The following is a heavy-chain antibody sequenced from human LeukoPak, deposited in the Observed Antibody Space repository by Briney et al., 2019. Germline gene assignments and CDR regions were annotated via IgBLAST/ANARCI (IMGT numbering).Heavy chain of an antibody. CDR1: GFTFDDYG. CDR2: ISSSSSYI. Sequence: GGSLRLSCAASGFTFDDYGMSWVRQAPGKGLEWVSSISSSSSYIYYADSVKGRFTISRDNAKNSLYLQMNSLRAEDTAVYYCARDNGYSYGDYYYYMDVWGKGTTVTVSS. CDR3: ARDNGYSYGDYYYYMDV. V-gene: IGHV3-21*01. J-gene: IGHJ6*03. D-gene: IGHD5-18*01.